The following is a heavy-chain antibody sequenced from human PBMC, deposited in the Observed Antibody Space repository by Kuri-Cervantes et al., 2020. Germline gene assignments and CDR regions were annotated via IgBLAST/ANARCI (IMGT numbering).Heavy chain of an antibody. D-gene: IGHD3-10*01. Sequence: GESLKISCTASGFTFGDFTMNWVRQAPGKGLEWVANIKQDGSEKYYVDSVKGRFTISRDNAKNSLYLQMNSLRAEDTAVYYCASPFRVSFDYWGRGTLVTVSS. CDR2: IKQDGSEK. J-gene: IGHJ4*02. V-gene: IGHV3-7*01. CDR3: ASPFRVSFDY. CDR1: GFTFGDFT.